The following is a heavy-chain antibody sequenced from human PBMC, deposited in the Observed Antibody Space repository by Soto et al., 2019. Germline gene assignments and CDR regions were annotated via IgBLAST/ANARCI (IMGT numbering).Heavy chain of an antibody. CDR2: IYYSGST. D-gene: IGHD6-19*01. V-gene: IGHV4-31*03. J-gene: IGHJ1*01. CDR1: GGSVSGGVYY. Sequence: PSETLSLTCTVSGGSVSGGVYYWNWIRQHPEKGLEWIGYIYYSGSTYYNPSLRSRVTISADTSKNQFSLKLSSVTVADTAVYYGARSSVAGAGYFQHWGQGTQVTVSS. CDR3: ARSSVAGAGYFQH.